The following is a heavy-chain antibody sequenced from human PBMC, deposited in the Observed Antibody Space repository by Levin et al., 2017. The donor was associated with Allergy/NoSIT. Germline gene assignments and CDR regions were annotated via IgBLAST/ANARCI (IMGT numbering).Heavy chain of an antibody. CDR3: VRDTRRATFDT. D-gene: IGHD1-26*01. CDR1: GYIFTNYI. J-gene: IGHJ5*02. Sequence: GASVKVSCKTSGYIFTNYIVTWVRQAPGQGPEWMGGITANTGDTNYAQRLQGRLTLTTDTSTSTAYMELRSLTSDDTAVYYCVRDTRRATFDTWGQGTPVTVSS. CDR2: ITANTGDT. V-gene: IGHV1-18*01.